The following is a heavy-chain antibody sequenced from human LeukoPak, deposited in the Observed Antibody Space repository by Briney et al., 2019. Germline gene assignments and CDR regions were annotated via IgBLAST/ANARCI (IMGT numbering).Heavy chain of an antibody. Sequence: SETLSLTCAVYGGSFSGYYWSWIRQPPGKGLERIGEINHSGSTNYNPSLKSRVTISVDTSKDQFSLKLSSVTAADTAVYYCARPQSGYCSGGSCSLGFQHWGQGTLVTVSS. CDR2: INHSGST. D-gene: IGHD2-15*01. J-gene: IGHJ1*01. CDR1: GGSFSGYY. V-gene: IGHV4-34*01. CDR3: ARPQSGYCSGGSCSLGFQH.